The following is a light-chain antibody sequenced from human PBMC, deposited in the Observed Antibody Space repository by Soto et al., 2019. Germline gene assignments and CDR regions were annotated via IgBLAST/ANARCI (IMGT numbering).Light chain of an antibody. CDR1: SSDVCGYNY. J-gene: IGLJ1*01. CDR3: SSYAGSSNV. Sequence: QSLLWQPASACGSPGQSVAISCTGTSSDVCGYNYVSWYQQHPGKAPKLMIYEVNKRPSGVPDRFSGSKSGNTASLTVSGLQAEDEADYYCSSYAGSSNVFGTGTKVTVL. CDR2: EVN. V-gene: IGLV2-8*01.